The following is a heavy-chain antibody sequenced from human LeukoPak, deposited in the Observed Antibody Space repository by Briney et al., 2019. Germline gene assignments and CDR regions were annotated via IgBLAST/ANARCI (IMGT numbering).Heavy chain of an antibody. Sequence: SGTLSLTCAVSGGSISSSNWWSWVRQPPGKGLEWIGEIYHSGSTNYNPSLKSRVTISVDKSKNQFSLKLSSVTAADTAVYYCARRITMVRGVIGWFDPWGQGTLVTVSS. CDR2: IYHSGST. CDR1: GGSISSSNW. J-gene: IGHJ5*02. CDR3: ARRITMVRGVIGWFDP. D-gene: IGHD3-10*01. V-gene: IGHV4-4*02.